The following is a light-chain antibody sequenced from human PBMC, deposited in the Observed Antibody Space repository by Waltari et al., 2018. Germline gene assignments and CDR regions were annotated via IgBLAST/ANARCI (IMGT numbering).Light chain of an antibody. CDR3: QQYGSSPPAT. CDR2: GAS. J-gene: IGKJ1*01. CDR1: QSVSSSY. Sequence: EIVLTQSPGPLSLSPGERATLSCRASQSVSSSYLAWYPQKPGQAPRLLIYGASSRATGIPDRFSGSGSGTDFTLTISRLEPEDFAVYYCQQYGSSPPATFGQGTKVEIK. V-gene: IGKV3-20*01.